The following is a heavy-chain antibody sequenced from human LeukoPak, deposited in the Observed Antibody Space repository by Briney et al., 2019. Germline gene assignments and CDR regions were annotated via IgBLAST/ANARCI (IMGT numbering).Heavy chain of an antibody. J-gene: IGHJ4*02. CDR3: ARGGGGTIFDY. V-gene: IGHV4-30-2*01. D-gene: IGHD4-23*01. Sequence: SQTLSLTCTVSGGSISSGGYYWSWIRQPPGKGLEWIGYIYHSGSTYYNPSLKSRVTISVDRSKNQFSLKLSSVTAADTAVYYCARGGGGTIFDYWGQGTLVTVSS. CDR1: GGSISSGGYY. CDR2: IYHSGST.